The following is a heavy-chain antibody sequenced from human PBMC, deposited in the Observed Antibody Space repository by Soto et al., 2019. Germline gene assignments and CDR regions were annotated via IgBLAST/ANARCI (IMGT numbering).Heavy chain of an antibody. J-gene: IGHJ6*02. CDR3: ARADNCSSTNCYANHVDYGMDV. CDR1: GFTFDDYG. Sequence: GGSLRLSCAASGFTFDDYGMSWVRQAPGKGLEWVSGINWNGGSTGYADSVKGRFTISRDNAKNTLYLQMNSLRAEDTAVYYCARADNCSSTNCYANHVDYGMDVWGQGTTVTVSS. CDR2: INWNGGST. V-gene: IGHV3-20*04. D-gene: IGHD2-2*01.